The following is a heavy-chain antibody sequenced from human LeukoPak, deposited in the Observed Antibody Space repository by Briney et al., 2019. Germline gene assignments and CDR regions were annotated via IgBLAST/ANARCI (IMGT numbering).Heavy chain of an antibody. CDR3: ARGRAFDY. CDR2: ISYDGTNK. J-gene: IGHJ4*02. Sequence: GGSLRLSCAASGFTFSSYAMHWVRQAPGKGLEWVAVISYDGTNKYYADSVKGRFTISRDNSKNTLYLQMNSLRGEDTAVYYCARGRAFDYWGQGTLVTVSS. V-gene: IGHV3-30*04. CDR1: GFTFSSYA. D-gene: IGHD1-26*01.